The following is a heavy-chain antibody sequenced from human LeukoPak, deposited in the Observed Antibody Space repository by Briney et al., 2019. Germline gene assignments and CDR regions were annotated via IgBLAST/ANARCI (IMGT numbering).Heavy chain of an antibody. J-gene: IGHJ4*02. Sequence: GGSLRLSCAASGFTFSSYNMNWVRQAPGKGLEWVSSISSSSSYIYYADSWKGRFTISRDNAKNSLYLQLNSLRAEDTAVYYCARERVVTRYFDYWGQGTQVTVSS. CDR3: ARERVVTRYFDY. CDR1: GFTFSSYN. V-gene: IGHV3-21*01. CDR2: ISSSSSYI.